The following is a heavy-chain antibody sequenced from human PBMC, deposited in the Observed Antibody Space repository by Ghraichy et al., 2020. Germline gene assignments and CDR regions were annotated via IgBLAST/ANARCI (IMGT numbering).Heavy chain of an antibody. Sequence: SETLSLTCTVSGGSVSSGSYYWSWLRQPPGKGLEWIGYIYYSGSTNYNPSLKRRVTISVDTSKNQFSLKLSSVTAADTAVYYCARVALDLAYCGGDYYSGLDYWGQGTLVTVSS. CDR3: ARVALDLAYCGGDYYSGLDY. CDR1: GGSVSSGSYY. D-gene: IGHD2-21*01. J-gene: IGHJ4*02. V-gene: IGHV4-61*01. CDR2: IYYSGST.